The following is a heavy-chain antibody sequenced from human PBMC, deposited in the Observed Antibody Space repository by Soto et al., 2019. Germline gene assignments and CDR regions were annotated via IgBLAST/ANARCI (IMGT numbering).Heavy chain of an antibody. Sequence: PGGSLRLSCAASGFTFSHHAMSWVRQGPGKGLEWVAGVTGHGGTTYYADSVKGRLTISRDNSKNTVYLKMNSLKAEDTAVYFCARDDVKSSGVATWEHWGKGNRVNLSS. CDR2: VTGHGGTT. J-gene: IGHJ4*02. CDR3: ARDDVKSSGVATWEH. D-gene: IGHD3-3*01. V-gene: IGHV3-23*01. CDR1: GFTFSHHA.